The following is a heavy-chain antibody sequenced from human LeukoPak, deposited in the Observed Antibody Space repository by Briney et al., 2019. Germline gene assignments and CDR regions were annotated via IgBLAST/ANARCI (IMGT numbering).Heavy chain of an antibody. V-gene: IGHV4-31*03. CDR3: ARATYYYDSSGSSGNWFDP. J-gene: IGHJ5*02. Sequence: SETLSLTCTVSGVSISSGGYYWSWIRQHPGKGLEWIGYIYYSGSTYYNPSLKSRVTISVDTSKNQFSLKLSSVTAADTAVYYCARATYYYDSSGSSGNWFDPWGQGTLVTVSS. CDR2: IYYSGST. CDR1: GVSISSGGYY. D-gene: IGHD3-22*01.